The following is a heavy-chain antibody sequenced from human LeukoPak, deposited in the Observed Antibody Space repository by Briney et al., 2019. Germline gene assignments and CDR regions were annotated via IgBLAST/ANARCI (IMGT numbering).Heavy chain of an antibody. D-gene: IGHD3-10*01. CDR2: INPNSGGT. CDR3: ARDRGVPDAFDI. Sequence: ASVKVSCKASGYTFTVYYIHWLRQAPGQGLEWMGLINPNSGGTDYAQKFQGRVTITRDTSISTAYMELSSLRSDDTAVYYCARDRGVPDAFDIWGQGTTVTVSS. V-gene: IGHV1-2*02. J-gene: IGHJ3*02. CDR1: GYTFTVYY.